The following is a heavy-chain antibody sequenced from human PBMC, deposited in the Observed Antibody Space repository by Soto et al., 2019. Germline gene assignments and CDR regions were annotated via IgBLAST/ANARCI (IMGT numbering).Heavy chain of an antibody. J-gene: IGHJ6*04. V-gene: IGHV3-66*01. CDR3: ARDVGV. Sequence: EVQLVESGGGLVQRGGSLRLSCAASGITVYNNYMSWVRQAPGKGLGWVSVIYSGGSTSYADSVKGRFTISRDGSKTTVYLQMNRLRAEDTAVYYCARDVGVWGRGPAVTVSS. CDR1: GITVYNNY. CDR2: IYSGGST.